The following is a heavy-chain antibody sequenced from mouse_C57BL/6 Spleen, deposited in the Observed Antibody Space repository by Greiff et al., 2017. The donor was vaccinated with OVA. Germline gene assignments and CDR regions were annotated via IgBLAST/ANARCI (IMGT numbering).Heavy chain of an antibody. CDR2: IHPNSGST. J-gene: IGHJ4*01. V-gene: IGHV1-64*01. CDR1: GYTFTSYW. D-gene: IGHD4-1*01. CDR3: ARSRSPGTGYAMDY. Sequence: QVQLKQPGAELVKPGASVKLSCKASGYTFTSYWMHWVKQRPGQGLEWIGMIHPNSGSTNYNEKFKSKATLTVDKSSSTAYMQLSSLTSEDSAVYYCARSRSPGTGYAMDYWGQGTSVTVSS.